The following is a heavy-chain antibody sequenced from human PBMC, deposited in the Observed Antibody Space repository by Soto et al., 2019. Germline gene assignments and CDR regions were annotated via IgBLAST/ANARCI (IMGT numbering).Heavy chain of an antibody. Sequence: PGGSLRLSCAASGFTFDDYAMHWVRQAPGRGLEWVSGVSWNGGSIGYADSVMGRFTISRDNAKNSLFLQMNSLRPEDTALYYCAKGNRVVVITGTFDIWGRGTMVTV. CDR2: VSWNGGSI. D-gene: IGHD3-22*01. CDR1: GFTFDDYA. J-gene: IGHJ3*02. V-gene: IGHV3-9*01. CDR3: AKGNRVVVITGTFDI.